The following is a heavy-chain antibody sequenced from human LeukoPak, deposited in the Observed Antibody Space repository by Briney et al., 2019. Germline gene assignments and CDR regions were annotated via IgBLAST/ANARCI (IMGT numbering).Heavy chain of an antibody. J-gene: IGHJ4*02. D-gene: IGHD2-2*01. CDR1: GYTFTSYD. V-gene: IGHV1-8*01. CDR2: MNPNSGNT. Sequence: ASVKVSCKASGYTFTSYDINWVRQATGQGLEWMGWMNPNSGNTGYAQKFQGRVTITRNTSISTAYMELSSLRSEDAAVYYCARTTMRQGFDYWGQGTLVTVSS. CDR3: ARTTMRQGFDY.